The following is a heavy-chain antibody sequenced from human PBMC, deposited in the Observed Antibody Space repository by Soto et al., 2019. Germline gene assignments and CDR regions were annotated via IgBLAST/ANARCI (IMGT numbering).Heavy chain of an antibody. D-gene: IGHD2-15*01. J-gene: IGHJ3*02. Sequence: PGESLKISCAASGFTFDDYGMSWVRQAPGKGLEWVSGINWNGGSTGYADSVKGRFTISRDNAKNSLYLQMNSLRAEDTAVYYCARDTDPRGIYCSGGSCYSFAAFDIWGQGTMVT. CDR3: ARDTDPRGIYCSGGSCYSFAAFDI. CDR1: GFTFDDYG. V-gene: IGHV3-20*04. CDR2: INWNGGST.